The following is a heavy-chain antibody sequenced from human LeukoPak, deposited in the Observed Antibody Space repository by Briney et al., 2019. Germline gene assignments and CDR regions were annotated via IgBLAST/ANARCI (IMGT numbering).Heavy chain of an antibody. CDR1: GGSLIGYY. CDR3: ATDRGSGSPPFEY. Sequence: SETLSLTCTVAGGSLIGYYWAWVRQSAGQEPEWIGRFYRPDSVSYNPSLRSEVTMSVDMSKKQFYLRGKYVDVADTAVYYCATDRGSGSPPFEYWGRGTLVTVSS. V-gene: IGHV4-4*07. CDR2: FYRPDSV. D-gene: IGHD3-10*01. J-gene: IGHJ4*02.